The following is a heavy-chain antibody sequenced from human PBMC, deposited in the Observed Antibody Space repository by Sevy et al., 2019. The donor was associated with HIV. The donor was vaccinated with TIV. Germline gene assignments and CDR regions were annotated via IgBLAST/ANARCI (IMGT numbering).Heavy chain of an antibody. CDR2: FDPEDRET. D-gene: IGHD3-22*01. V-gene: IGHV1-24*01. CDR1: GYTLTELC. CDR3: TTMEYYYNVIAYSSGDY. Sequence: ASVKVSCKVSGYTLTELCMHWVRLAPGEGLEWMGCFDPEDRETIYAQKFQGRVTMTVDTSTNTAYMELSSLRYEDTAIYYFTTMEYYYNVIAYSSGDYWGQGTLVTVSS. J-gene: IGHJ4*02.